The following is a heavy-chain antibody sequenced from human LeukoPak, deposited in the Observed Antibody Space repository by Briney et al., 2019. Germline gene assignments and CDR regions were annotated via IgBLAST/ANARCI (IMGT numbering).Heavy chain of an antibody. Sequence: GGSLRLSCEAAGFTFGSFGMPWVRKPPGKGLRWLDFIRYGGSFNYYPDSVKGRFTISRDNSKNTLYLQMNSLRAEDTAAYYCAKDPLRYYDSSGYPRDGLDYWGQGTLVTVSS. CDR2: IRYGGSFN. CDR3: AKDPLRYYDSSGYPRDGLDY. CDR1: GFTFGSFG. V-gene: IGHV3-30*02. J-gene: IGHJ4*02. D-gene: IGHD3-22*01.